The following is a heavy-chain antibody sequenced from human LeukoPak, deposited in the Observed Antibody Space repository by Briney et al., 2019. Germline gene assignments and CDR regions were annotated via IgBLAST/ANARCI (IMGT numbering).Heavy chain of an antibody. CDR3: ARTPGITVAGRFFDY. D-gene: IGHD6-19*01. V-gene: IGHV4-4*07. Sequence: PSETLSLTCTVSGGSINNYYWSWIRQPAGKGLEWIGRIYSSGNTDDNSSLKSRVTMSVDTSKNQFSLHLRFVTAADTALYYCARTPGITVAGRFFDYRGQGIQVTVSS. CDR2: IYSSGNT. J-gene: IGHJ4*02. CDR1: GGSINNYY.